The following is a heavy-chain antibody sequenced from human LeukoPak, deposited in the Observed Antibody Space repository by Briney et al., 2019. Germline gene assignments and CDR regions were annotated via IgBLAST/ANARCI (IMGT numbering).Heavy chain of an antibody. J-gene: IGHJ4*02. Sequence: PSETLSLTCAVYGGSFSGYYWGWIRQPPGKGLEWIGNIYYSGSTYYNPSLKSRVTISVDTSKNQFSLKLSSVTAADTAVYYCATLTGYYTRFDYWGQGTLVTVSS. D-gene: IGHD3-9*01. CDR2: IYYSGST. CDR1: GGSFSGYY. V-gene: IGHV4-34*01. CDR3: ATLTGYYTRFDY.